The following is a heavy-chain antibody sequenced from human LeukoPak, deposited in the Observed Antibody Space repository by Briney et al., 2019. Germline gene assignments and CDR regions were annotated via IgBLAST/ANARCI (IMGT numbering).Heavy chain of an antibody. V-gene: IGHV4-31*03. CDR1: GVSISSGGQY. Sequence: PSQTLSLTCTVSGVSISSGGQYWSWIRQSPGKGLEWIGYIFYRDSTNYNPSLKSRATISVDTSKNQFSLNLTSLPAADAAVYYCARDRGNGWPYFFDYRGRGTLVTVSS. J-gene: IGHJ4*02. CDR2: IFYRDST. CDR3: ARDRGNGWPYFFDY. D-gene: IGHD6-19*01.